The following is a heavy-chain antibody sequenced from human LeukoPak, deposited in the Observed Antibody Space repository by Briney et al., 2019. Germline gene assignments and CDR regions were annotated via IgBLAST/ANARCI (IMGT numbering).Heavy chain of an antibody. CDR2: MNPNSGNT. Sequence: ASVKVSCKASGYTFTSYDINWVRQATGQGLEWMGWMNPNSGNTGYAQKLQGRVTMTRNTSISTAYMELSSLRSEDTAVYYCARGRRGIVVVPATYYFDYWGQGTLVTVSS. J-gene: IGHJ4*02. CDR3: ARGRRGIVVVPATYYFDY. CDR1: GYTFTSYD. V-gene: IGHV1-8*01. D-gene: IGHD2-2*01.